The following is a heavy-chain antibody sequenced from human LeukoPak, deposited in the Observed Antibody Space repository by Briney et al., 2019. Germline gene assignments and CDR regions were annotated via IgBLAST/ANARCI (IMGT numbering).Heavy chain of an antibody. J-gene: IGHJ6*03. CDR1: GYTFTSYD. CDR3: ARAHHERDFWSGSDYMDV. CDR2: MNPNSGNT. Sequence: ASVKVSCKASGYTFTSYDINWVRQATGQGLEWMGWMNPNSGNTGYAQKFQGRVTITRNTSISTAYMELSSLRSEDTAVYYCARAHHERDFWSGSDYMDVWGKGTTVTVSS. D-gene: IGHD3-3*01. V-gene: IGHV1-8*03.